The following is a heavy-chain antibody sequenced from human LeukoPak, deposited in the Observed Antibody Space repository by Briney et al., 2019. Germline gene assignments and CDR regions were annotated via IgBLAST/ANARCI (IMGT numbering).Heavy chain of an antibody. Sequence: SETLSLTCTVSGGSISSYYWSWIRQPPGKGLEWIGYIYYSGSTNYNPSLKSRVTISVDTSKNQFSPKLSSVTAADTAVYYCARTSWGVSGTVSLFDYWGQGTLVTVSS. V-gene: IGHV4-59*01. CDR3: ARTSWGVSGTVSLFDY. CDR2: IYYSGST. D-gene: IGHD6-13*01. J-gene: IGHJ4*02. CDR1: GGSISSYY.